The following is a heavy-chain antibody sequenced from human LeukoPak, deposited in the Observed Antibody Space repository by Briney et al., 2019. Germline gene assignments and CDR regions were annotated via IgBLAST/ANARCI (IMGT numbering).Heavy chain of an antibody. CDR1: GFTFSSYG. CDR3: AKDHIYYDSSDYEPDS. V-gene: IGHV3-30*18. CDR2: ISYDGSNK. D-gene: IGHD3-22*01. Sequence: PGGSLRLSCAASGFTFSSYGMHWVRQAPGKGLEWVAVISYDGSNKFYADSVKGRFTISRDNSKNTLYLQMNSLRAEDTAVYYCAKDHIYYDSSDYEPDSWGQGTLVTVSS. J-gene: IGHJ4*02.